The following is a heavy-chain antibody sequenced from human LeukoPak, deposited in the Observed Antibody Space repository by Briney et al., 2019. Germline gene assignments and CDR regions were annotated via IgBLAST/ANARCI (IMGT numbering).Heavy chain of an antibody. CDR2: ISSSSSYI. CDR1: GFTFSSYS. D-gene: IGHD3-10*01. V-gene: IGHV3-21*01. Sequence: PGGSLRLSCAASGFTFSSYSMNWVRQAPGKGLEWVSYISSSSSYIYYADSVKGRFTISRDNAKNSLYLQMNSLRAEDTAVYYCARSISYYYGSGSPTPFGYWGQGTLVTVAS. CDR3: ARSISYYYGSGSPTPFGY. J-gene: IGHJ4*02.